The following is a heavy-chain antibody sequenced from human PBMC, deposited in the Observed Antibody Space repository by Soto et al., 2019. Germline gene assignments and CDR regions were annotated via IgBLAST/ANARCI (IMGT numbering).Heavy chain of an antibody. Sequence: PGGSLRLSCAASGFSFSIYAMNWVRQAPGKGLEWVSGISGGGGSTYYADSVKGRFTISRDNSKNTLYLQMNSLRGEDTAVYYCARESIVGATNTFDYWGQGTLVTVSS. J-gene: IGHJ4*02. D-gene: IGHD1-26*01. CDR2: ISGGGGST. CDR1: GFSFSIYA. CDR3: ARESIVGATNTFDY. V-gene: IGHV3-23*01.